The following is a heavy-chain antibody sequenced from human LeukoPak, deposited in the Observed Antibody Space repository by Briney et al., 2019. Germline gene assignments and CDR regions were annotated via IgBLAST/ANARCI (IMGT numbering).Heavy chain of an antibody. J-gene: IGHJ4*02. Sequence: SGPTLVKPTQTLTLTCTFSGFSLTTSGVVVGWVRQPPGKALEWVAFIYGDDNKRYGPSLKSRLTITKDTSKNQVVLTMTNVDPVDTATYYCVHRTTVTSFDYWGQGTLVTVSS. D-gene: IGHD4-17*01. CDR1: GFSLTTSGVV. V-gene: IGHV2-5*05. CDR3: VHRTTVTSFDY. CDR2: IYGDDNK.